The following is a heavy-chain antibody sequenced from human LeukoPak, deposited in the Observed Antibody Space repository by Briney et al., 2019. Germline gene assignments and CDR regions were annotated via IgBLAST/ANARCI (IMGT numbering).Heavy chain of an antibody. CDR1: GFTFSNYW. CDR3: ARDNRDIAVVPAAMGDYYYYGMDV. V-gene: IGHV3-7*05. Sequence: GGSLRLSCAASGFTFSNYWMSWVRQAPGKGLEWVASIEQDESDKYYVGSVKGRFTISRDNAKKSLCLQMNSLRAEDTAVYYCARDNRDIAVVPAAMGDYYYYGMDVWGQGTTVTVSS. D-gene: IGHD2-2*01. CDR2: IEQDESDK. J-gene: IGHJ6*02.